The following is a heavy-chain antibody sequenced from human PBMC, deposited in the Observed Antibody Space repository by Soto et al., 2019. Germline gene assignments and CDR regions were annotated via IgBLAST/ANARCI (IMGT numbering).Heavy chain of an antibody. D-gene: IGHD1-7*01. CDR3: AKDPLNWNYGGYCDY. V-gene: IGHV3-9*01. CDR2: ISWNSGSI. J-gene: IGHJ4*02. CDR1: GFTFDDYA. Sequence: EVQLVESGGGLVQPGRSLRLSCAASGFTFDDYAMHWVRQAPGKGLEWVSGISWNSGSIGYADSVKGRFTISRDNAKNSLYLQMNSLRAEDTALYYCAKDPLNWNYGGYCDYWGQGTLVTVSS.